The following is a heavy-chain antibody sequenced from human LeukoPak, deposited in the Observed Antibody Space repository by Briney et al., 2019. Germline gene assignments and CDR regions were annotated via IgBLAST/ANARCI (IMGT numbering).Heavy chain of an antibody. V-gene: IGHV3-66*02. Sequence: GGSLRLSCAAPGFSSNYMSWVRQAPGKGLEWVSVIYSGDSTYYADSVKGRFTISRDISKNTLYLQMNGLRPEDTAVYHCARDLWDATGYWGQGTLVTVSS. J-gene: IGHJ4*02. CDR1: GFSSNY. D-gene: IGHD3-3*01. CDR2: IYSGDST. CDR3: ARDLWDATGY.